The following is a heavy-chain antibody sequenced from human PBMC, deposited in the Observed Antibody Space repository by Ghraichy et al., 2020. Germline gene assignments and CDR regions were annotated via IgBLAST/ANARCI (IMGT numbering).Heavy chain of an antibody. CDR2: INAGNGNT. D-gene: IGHD6-19*01. V-gene: IGHV1-3*01. CDR1: GYTFTSYA. J-gene: IGHJ6*02. CDR3: ARFPGIAVAGTLYGMDV. Sequence: ASVKVSCKASGYTFTSYAMHWVRQAPGQRLEWMGWINAGNGNTKNSQKFQGRVTITRDTSASTAYMELSSLRSEDTAVYYCARFPGIAVAGTLYGMDVWGQGTTVTVSS.